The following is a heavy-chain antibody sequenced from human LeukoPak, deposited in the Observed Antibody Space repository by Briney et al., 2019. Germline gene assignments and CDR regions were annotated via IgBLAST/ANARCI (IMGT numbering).Heavy chain of an antibody. CDR1: GFTFSGSA. V-gene: IGHV3-73*01. D-gene: IGHD5-18*01. CDR3: TRSRYSYGFFNYLLDY. J-gene: IGHJ4*02. Sequence: PGGSLRLSCAASGFTFSGSAMHWVRQASGKGLEWVGRIRSKANSYATAYAASVKGRFTISRDDSKNTAYLQMNSLKTEDTAVYYCTRSRYSYGFFNYLLDYWGQGTLVTVSS. CDR2: IRSKANSYAT.